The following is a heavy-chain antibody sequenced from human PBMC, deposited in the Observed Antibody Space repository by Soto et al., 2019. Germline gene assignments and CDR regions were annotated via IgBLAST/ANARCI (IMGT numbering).Heavy chain of an antibody. CDR2: IYPGGSDT. CDR1: GYSFTSYW. Sequence: GESLKISCKGSGYSFTSYWIGWVRQMPGKGLEWMGIIYPGGSDTRYSPSFQGQVTISADKSISTAYLQWSSLKASDTAMYYCARSWYSSSWSRGYYYYGMDVWGQGTTVTVSS. V-gene: IGHV5-51*01. J-gene: IGHJ6*02. CDR3: ARSWYSSSWSRGYYYYGMDV. D-gene: IGHD6-13*01.